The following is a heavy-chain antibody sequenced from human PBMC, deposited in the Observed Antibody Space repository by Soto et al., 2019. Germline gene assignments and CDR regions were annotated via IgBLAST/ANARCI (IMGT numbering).Heavy chain of an antibody. Sequence: EVQLVESGGGLVQPGGSLRLSCAASGFTFSSYWMHWVRQAPGKGLVWVSRINSDGSSTNYADSVKGRFTISRDNAKNTLCLQMNSLRAEDTAVYYCARGGRLSWHLDLWGSGTMVTVSS. V-gene: IGHV3-74*01. CDR3: ARGGRLSWHLDL. J-gene: IGHJ2*01. D-gene: IGHD1-26*01. CDR1: GFTFSSYW. CDR2: INSDGSST.